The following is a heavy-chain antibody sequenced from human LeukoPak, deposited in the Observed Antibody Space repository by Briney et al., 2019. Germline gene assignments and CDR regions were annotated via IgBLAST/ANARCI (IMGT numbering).Heavy chain of an antibody. CDR2: INHGGST. D-gene: IGHD6-13*01. V-gene: IGHV4-34*01. J-gene: IGHJ4*02. Sequence: SETLSLTCAVYGGSFSGYYWHWIRQPPGKGLEWIGEINHGGSTNYNPSLKSRVTISLDTSKNHLSLKLSSMTAADTAMYYRAGAEGYSSSLGLGYWGQGTLVTVSS. CDR1: GGSFSGYY. CDR3: AGAEGYSSSLGLGY.